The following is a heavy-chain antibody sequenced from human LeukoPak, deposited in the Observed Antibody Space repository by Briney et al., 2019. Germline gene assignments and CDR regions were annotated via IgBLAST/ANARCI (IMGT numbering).Heavy chain of an antibody. J-gene: IGHJ5*02. Sequence: SETLSLTCTVSGGSISGYYWSWIRQPPGKALEWIAYIDYSGDTNSNPSLKSRVTISVDTSKNQFSLRLSSVTAADTAFYYCARHPPGLRYFDPWGQGTLVTVSS. CDR1: GGSISGYY. D-gene: IGHD3-9*01. V-gene: IGHV4-59*08. CDR3: ARHPPGLRYFDP. CDR2: IDYSGDT.